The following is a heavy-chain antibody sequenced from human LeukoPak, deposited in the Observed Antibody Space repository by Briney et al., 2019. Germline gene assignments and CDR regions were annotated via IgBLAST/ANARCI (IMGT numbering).Heavy chain of an antibody. J-gene: IGHJ5*02. V-gene: IGHV3-11*01. D-gene: IGHD3-10*01. CDR1: GFTFSDYY. CDR2: ISSSGSTI. Sequence: GGSLRLSCAASGFTFSDYYMSWIRQAPGKGLEWVSYISSSGSTIYYADSVKGRFTISRDNAKNSLYLQMNSLRAEDTAVYYCARVKEVTYYYGSGSINWFDPWGQGTLVTVSS. CDR3: ARVKEVTYYYGSGSINWFDP.